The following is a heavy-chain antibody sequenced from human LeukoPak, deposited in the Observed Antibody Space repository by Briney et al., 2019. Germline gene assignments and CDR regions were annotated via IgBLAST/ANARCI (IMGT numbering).Heavy chain of an antibody. V-gene: IGHV4-39*01. CDR2: IYYSGST. Sequence: PSETLSLTCTVSGGSISSSSYYWGWIRQPPGKGLEWIGSIYYSGSTYYNPSLKSRVTISVDTSKNQFSLKLSSVTAADTAVYYCARHPRYSYGFSKVKTPNYFDYWGQGTLVTVSS. D-gene: IGHD5-18*01. CDR3: ARHPRYSYGFSKVKTPNYFDY. J-gene: IGHJ4*02. CDR1: GGSISSSSYY.